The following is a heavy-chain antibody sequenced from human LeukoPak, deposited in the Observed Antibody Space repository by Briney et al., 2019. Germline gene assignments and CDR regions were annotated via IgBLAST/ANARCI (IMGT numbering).Heavy chain of an antibody. CDR3: ARDATRYCSSTSCYAGFDP. CDR2: TSYSGST. D-gene: IGHD2-2*01. J-gene: IGHJ5*02. V-gene: IGHV4-59*12. Sequence: PSETLSLTCTVSGGSISSYYWSWIRQPPGKGLEWIGYTSYSGSTNYSPSLKSRVTISVDTSKNQFSLKLSSVTAADAAVYYCARDATRYCSSTSCYAGFDPWGQGTLVTVSS. CDR1: GGSISSYY.